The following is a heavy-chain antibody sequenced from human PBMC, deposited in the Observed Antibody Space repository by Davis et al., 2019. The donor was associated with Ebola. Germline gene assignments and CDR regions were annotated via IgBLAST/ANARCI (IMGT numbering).Heavy chain of an antibody. CDR1: GFTFSSFG. J-gene: IGHJ4*02. Sequence: PGGSLRLSCAASGFTFSSFGFHWVRQAPGRGLEWVATISYDGDNTYYADSVKGRFTISRDNSKNTLYLQMNSLRTEDTSLYYCARDDPDYSLDYWGQGALVTVSS. D-gene: IGHD4-11*01. CDR2: ISYDGDNT. V-gene: IGHV3-30-3*01. CDR3: ARDDPDYSLDY.